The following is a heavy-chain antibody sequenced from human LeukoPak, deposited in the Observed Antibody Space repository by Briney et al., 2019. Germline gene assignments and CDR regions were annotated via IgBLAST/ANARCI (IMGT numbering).Heavy chain of an antibody. V-gene: IGHV1-69*06. CDR3: ARPSIDFWSGYYTPFDY. D-gene: IGHD3-3*01. CDR1: GGTFSSYA. CDR2: IIPIFGTA. J-gene: IGHJ4*02. Sequence: EASVKVSCKASGGTFSSYAISWVRQAPGQGLEWMGGIIPIFGTANYAQKFQGRVTITADKSTSTAYMELSSLRSEDTAVYYCARPSIDFWSGYYTPFDYWGQGTLVTVSS.